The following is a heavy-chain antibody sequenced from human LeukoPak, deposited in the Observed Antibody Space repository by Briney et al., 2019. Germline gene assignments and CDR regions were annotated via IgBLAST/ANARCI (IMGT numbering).Heavy chain of an antibody. D-gene: IGHD6-13*01. J-gene: IGHJ3*02. Sequence: SETXSXTXTXXGGSISSYYWSWIRQPPGKGLEWXGYIYYSGSTNYNPSLKSRVTISVDTSKNQFSLKLSFVTAADTAVYYCARDEQQLGAYAFDIWGQGTMVTVSS. CDR1: GGSISSYY. CDR3: ARDEQQLGAYAFDI. V-gene: IGHV4-59*01. CDR2: IYYSGST.